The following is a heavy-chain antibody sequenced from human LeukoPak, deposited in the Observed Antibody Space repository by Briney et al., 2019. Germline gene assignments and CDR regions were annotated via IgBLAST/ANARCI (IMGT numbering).Heavy chain of an antibody. V-gene: IGHV3-9*03. D-gene: IGHD6-13*01. CDR3: AKDKTRSSWYVDAFDI. CDR1: GFTFDDYA. J-gene: IGHJ3*02. Sequence: GRPLRLSCAASGFTFDDYAMHWVRQAPGKGLKWVSGISWNSGSIGYADSVKGRFTISRDNAKNSLYLQMNSLRAEDMALYYCAKDKTRSSWYVDAFDIWGQGTMVTVSS. CDR2: ISWNSGSI.